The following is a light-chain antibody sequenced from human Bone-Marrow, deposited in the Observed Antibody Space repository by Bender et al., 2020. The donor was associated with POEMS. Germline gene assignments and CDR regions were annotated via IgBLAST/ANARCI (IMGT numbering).Light chain of an antibody. V-gene: IGLV1-40*01. CDR1: TSNIGAPYD. Sequence: QSVLTQPPSVSGAPGQRVTISCTGTTSNIGAPYDVHWYQQLPGTAPKLLIYKDNNRPSGVPDRFSGSKSGTSASLTITGLLAEDDADYYCQSFDTSLSGWVFGAGTKLTV. CDR2: KDN. CDR3: QSFDTSLSGWV. J-gene: IGLJ3*02.